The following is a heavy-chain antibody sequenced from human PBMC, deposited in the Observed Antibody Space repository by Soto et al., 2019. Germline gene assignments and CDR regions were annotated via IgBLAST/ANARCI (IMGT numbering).Heavy chain of an antibody. D-gene: IGHD5-12*01. Sequence: GGSLRLSCAASGFTFSSYAMSWVRQAPGKGLEWVSAISGSGGSTYYADSVKGRFTISRDNSKNTLYLQMNSLRAEDTAVYYCAKVDDSGYDQPLYYFDYWGQGTLVTVSS. J-gene: IGHJ4*02. CDR3: AKVDDSGYDQPLYYFDY. V-gene: IGHV3-23*01. CDR2: ISGSGGST. CDR1: GFTFSSYA.